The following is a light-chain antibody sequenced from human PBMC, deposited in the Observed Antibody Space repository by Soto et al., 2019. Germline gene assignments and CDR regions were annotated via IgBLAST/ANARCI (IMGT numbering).Light chain of an antibody. CDR1: QSVSSN. Sequence: EIVMTQSPATLSVSPGERATLSCRASQSVSSNLAWYQQKPGQAPRLLIYGASTRATGIPARFSGSGSGTVFTLTISSLQSEDFAVYYCQQYNNWPRLFGQGTRLEIK. CDR3: QQYNNWPRL. V-gene: IGKV3-15*01. J-gene: IGKJ5*01. CDR2: GAS.